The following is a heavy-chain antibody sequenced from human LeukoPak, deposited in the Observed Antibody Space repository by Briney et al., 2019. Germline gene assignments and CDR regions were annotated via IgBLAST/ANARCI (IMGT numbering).Heavy chain of an antibody. Sequence: SETLSLTCTVSGGSISNYYWSWLRQPPGKGLEWIGYIYYSGSTNYNPSLKSRVTISVDTSKNQFSLKLGYVTAVDTARYFCAKSLYDYRSGTYFRPFDYWGQGTLVTVSS. D-gene: IGHD3-10*01. CDR1: GGSISNYY. V-gene: IGHV4-59*08. J-gene: IGHJ4*02. CDR3: AKSLYDYRSGTYFRPFDY. CDR2: IYYSGST.